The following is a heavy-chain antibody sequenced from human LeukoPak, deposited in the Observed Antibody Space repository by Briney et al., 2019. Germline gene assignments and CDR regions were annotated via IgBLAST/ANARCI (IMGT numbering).Heavy chain of an antibody. J-gene: IGHJ5*02. CDR2: IKQDGSEK. D-gene: IGHD3-9*01. CDR3: ARESILRYFDWLPSNWFDP. V-gene: IGHV3-7*01. CDR1: GFTFSSYW. Sequence: GGSLRLSCAASGFTFSSYWMSWVRQAPGKGLEWVANIKQDGSEKYYVDSVKGRFTISRDNAKNSLYLQMNSLRAEDTAVYYCARESILRYFDWLPSNWFDPWGQGTLVTVSS.